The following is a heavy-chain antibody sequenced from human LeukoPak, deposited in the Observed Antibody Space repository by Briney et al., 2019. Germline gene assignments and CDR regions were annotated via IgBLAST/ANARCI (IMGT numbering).Heavy chain of an antibody. CDR2: ISGTSSII. D-gene: IGHD4-23*01. CDR3: ARDLNYGNSNPYYFDY. Sequence: QPGGSLRLSCAASGFPFRTYEMLGVPHAPGRALECVSYISGTSSIIHYADSVKGRFTISRDNAKNSLSLQMNSLRAEDTAVYYCARDLNYGNSNPYYFDYWGPGPLVTVSA. CDR1: GFPFRTYE. J-gene: IGHJ4*02. V-gene: IGHV3-48*03.